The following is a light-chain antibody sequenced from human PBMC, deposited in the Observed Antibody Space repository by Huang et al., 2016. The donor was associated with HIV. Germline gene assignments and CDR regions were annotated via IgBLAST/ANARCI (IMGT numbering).Light chain of an antibody. CDR3: QQLKSYPYT. CDR1: QGIRTY. J-gene: IGKJ2*01. V-gene: IGKV1-9*01. Sequence: IQLTQSPSSLSASVGDRVTITCRASQGIRTYLAWYQQRPGKAPTLLIHASSTLLSGVSERFSGTGSGTDFTLTISNLQVEDFATYYCQQLKSYPYTFGQGTTLGLK. CDR2: ASS.